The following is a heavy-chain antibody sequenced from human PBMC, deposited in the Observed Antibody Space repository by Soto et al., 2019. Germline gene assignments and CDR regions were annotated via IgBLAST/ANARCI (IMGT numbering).Heavy chain of an antibody. D-gene: IGHD2-2*01. V-gene: IGHV4-31*03. Sequence: QVQLQESGPGLVKPSQTLSLTCIVSGGSISSNDFYWSWIRQHPGKGLEWIGYIYYSGNTYYNPSLKSRVTLLLATSKNHFSLQVRSVTAAATAVYYSARLTASWPSWFAPWGPGTLVTVSS. J-gene: IGHJ5*02. CDR1: GGSISSNDFY. CDR2: IYYSGNT. CDR3: ARLTASWPSWFAP.